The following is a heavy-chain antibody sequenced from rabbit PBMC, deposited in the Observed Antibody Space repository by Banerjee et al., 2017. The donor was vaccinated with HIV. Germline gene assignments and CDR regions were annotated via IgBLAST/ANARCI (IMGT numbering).Heavy chain of an antibody. CDR1: GFSFSSGYY. J-gene: IGHJ4*01. V-gene: IGHV1S40*01. Sequence: QSLEESGGDLVKPEGSLTLTCKASGFSFSSGYYMCWVRQAPGKGLEWIGFIDTNTGKTFYASWAKGRFTISKTSPTTVTLQMTSLTAADTATYFCARDLGGSSDLWGPGTLVTVS. CDR2: IDTNTGKT. D-gene: IGHD8-1*01. CDR3: ARDLGGSSDL.